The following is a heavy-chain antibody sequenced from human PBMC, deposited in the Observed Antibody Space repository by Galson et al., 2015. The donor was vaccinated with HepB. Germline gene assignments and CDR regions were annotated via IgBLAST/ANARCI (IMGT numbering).Heavy chain of an antibody. CDR3: ARDFRGASSGWYDPWFDP. CDR1: GYSFTSYW. CDR2: IDPSDSYT. J-gene: IGHJ5*02. D-gene: IGHD6-19*01. V-gene: IGHV5-10-1*01. Sequence: QSGAEVKKPGESLRISCKGSGYSFTSYWISWVRQMPGKGLEWMGRIDPSDSYTNYSPSFQGHVTISADKSISTAYLQWSSLKASDTAVYYCARDFRGASSGWYDPWFDPWGQGTLVTVSS.